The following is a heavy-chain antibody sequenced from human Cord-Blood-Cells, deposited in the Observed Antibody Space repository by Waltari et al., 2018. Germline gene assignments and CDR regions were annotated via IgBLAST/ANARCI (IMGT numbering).Heavy chain of an antibody. CDR1: GGSISSSSYY. CDR3: ARQLVEGLSGSYDY. J-gene: IGHJ4*02. D-gene: IGHD1-26*01. Sequence: QLQLQESGPGLVKPSETLSLTCTVPGGSISSSSYYWGWIRQPPGKGLEWIGSIYYSGSTYYNPSLKSRVTISVDTSKNQFSLKLSSVTAADTAVYYCARQLVEGLSGSYDYWGQGTLVTVSS. CDR2: IYYSGST. V-gene: IGHV4-39*01.